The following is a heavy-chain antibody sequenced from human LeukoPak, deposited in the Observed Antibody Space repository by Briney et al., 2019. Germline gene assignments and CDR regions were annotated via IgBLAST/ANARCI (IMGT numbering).Heavy chain of an antibody. Sequence: ASLKVSCKVSGYTLTELSMHWVRQAPGKGLEWMGGFDPEDGETIYAQKFQGRVTMTEDTSTDTAYMELSSLRSEDTAVYYCATAPEYSSSSYFDYWGQGTLVTVSS. V-gene: IGHV1-24*01. J-gene: IGHJ4*02. CDR3: ATAPEYSSSSYFDY. D-gene: IGHD6-6*01. CDR2: FDPEDGET. CDR1: GYTLTELS.